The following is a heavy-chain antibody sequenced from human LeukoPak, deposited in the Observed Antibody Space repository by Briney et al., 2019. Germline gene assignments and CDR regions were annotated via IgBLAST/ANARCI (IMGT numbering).Heavy chain of an antibody. V-gene: IGHV4-34*01. Sequence: PSETLSLTCAVYGGSFSGYYWSWIRQPPGKGLEWIGEINHSGSTNYNPSLKSRVTISVDTSKNQFSLKLSSVTAADTAVYYCARVLVLTDDYYYYGTDVWGQGTTVTVSS. J-gene: IGHJ6*02. CDR3: ARVLVLTDDYYYYGTDV. CDR2: INHSGST. D-gene: IGHD2-15*01. CDR1: GGSFSGYY.